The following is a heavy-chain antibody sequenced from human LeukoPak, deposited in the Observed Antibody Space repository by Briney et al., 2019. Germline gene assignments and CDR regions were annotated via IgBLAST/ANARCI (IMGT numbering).Heavy chain of an antibody. V-gene: IGHV1-24*01. CDR3: ATYRPMVRGVIYGPRFDY. CDR2: FDPEDGET. Sequence: ASVKVSCKVSGYTLTELSMHWVRQAPGKGLEWMGGFDPEDGETIYAQKFQGRVTMTEDTSTDTAYMELSGLRSEDTAVYYCATYRPMVRGVIYGPRFDYWGQGTLVTVSS. D-gene: IGHD3-10*01. CDR1: GYTLTELS. J-gene: IGHJ4*02.